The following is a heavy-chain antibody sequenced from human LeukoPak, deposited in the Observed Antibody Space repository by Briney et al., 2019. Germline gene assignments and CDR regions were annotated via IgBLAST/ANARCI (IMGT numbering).Heavy chain of an antibody. D-gene: IGHD3-22*01. Sequence: PGGSLRLSCAASGFTFSSYGIHWGRQTPGKWLEWVALISSNGKNKDYADSVKGRITISRDNSKSTLYLQMNSLRAEDTAVYYGARPMYYYDSSGSLAVWGQGTTVTVTS. CDR3: ARPMYYYDSSGSLAV. CDR2: ISSNGKNK. J-gene: IGHJ6*02. V-gene: IGHV3-30*04. CDR1: GFTFSSYG.